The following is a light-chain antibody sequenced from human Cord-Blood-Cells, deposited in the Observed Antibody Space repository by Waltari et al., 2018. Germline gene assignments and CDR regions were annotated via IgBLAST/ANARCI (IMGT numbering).Light chain of an antibody. CDR2: DAS. V-gene: IGKV3-11*01. J-gene: IGKJ4*01. CDR3: QQRSNWLT. CDR1: QSVSSY. Sequence: EIVLTQSPATLSLSPGERATLACRARQSVSSYLAWYQQKPAQAPRLLIYDASNRATGIPARCSGSGAGTDFTLTISSLEPEDFAVYYCQQRSNWLTFGGGTKVEIK.